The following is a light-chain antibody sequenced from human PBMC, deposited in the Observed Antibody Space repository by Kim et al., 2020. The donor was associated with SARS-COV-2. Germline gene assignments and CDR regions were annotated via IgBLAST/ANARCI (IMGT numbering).Light chain of an antibody. CDR3: HQYSNWPIT. Sequence: GERATLSRGGRRGDNNHLAWYQQKPGQAPRLLIYDASTRATGIPARFSGSGSGTDFTLTISSLEPEDFAVYYCHQYSNWPITFGQGTQVEIK. CDR1: RGDNNH. V-gene: IGKV3-11*01. J-gene: IGKJ1*01. CDR2: DAS.